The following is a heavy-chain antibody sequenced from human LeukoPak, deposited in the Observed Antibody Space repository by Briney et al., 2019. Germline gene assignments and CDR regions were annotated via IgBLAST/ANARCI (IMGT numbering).Heavy chain of an antibody. J-gene: IGHJ6*02. Sequence: SETLSLTCTASGGSISSYYWSWIRQPPGKGLEWIGYIYYSGSTNYNPSLKSRVTISVDTSKNQFSLKLSSVTAADTAVYYCARDNWNYGSSMDVWGQGTTVTVSS. CDR2: IYYSGST. D-gene: IGHD1-7*01. CDR3: ARDNWNYGSSMDV. V-gene: IGHV4-59*01. CDR1: GGSISSYY.